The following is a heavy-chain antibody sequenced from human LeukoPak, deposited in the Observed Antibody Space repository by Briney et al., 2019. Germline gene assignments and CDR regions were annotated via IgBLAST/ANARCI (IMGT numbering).Heavy chain of an antibody. CDR1: GFTSNSHW. CDR2: INGDGSSI. CDR3: TRGRGPYGWFDP. Sequence: GGSLRLSCAASGFTSNSHWMHWARQAPGKGLVWVARINGDGSSINYADSVKGRFTISRDNAKNTLYLQMNSLRAEDTAVCYCTRGRGPYGWFDPWGQGTLVTVSS. V-gene: IGHV3-74*01. D-gene: IGHD3-10*01. J-gene: IGHJ5*02.